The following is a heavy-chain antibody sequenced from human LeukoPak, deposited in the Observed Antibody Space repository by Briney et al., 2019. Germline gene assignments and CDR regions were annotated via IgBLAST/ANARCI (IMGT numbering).Heavy chain of an antibody. J-gene: IGHJ4*02. Sequence: PGGSLRLSCAASGVAVSTNYMNWVRQAPGKVLEWVSIIYSGGNTYYADSVKGRFTISRDNSKNTLYLQMNDLRVEDTAVYYCARQQDSTNPGYWGQGTLVTVSS. V-gene: IGHV3-66*04. D-gene: IGHD1/OR15-1a*01. CDR1: GVAVSTNY. CDR2: IYSGGNT. CDR3: ARQQDSTNPGY.